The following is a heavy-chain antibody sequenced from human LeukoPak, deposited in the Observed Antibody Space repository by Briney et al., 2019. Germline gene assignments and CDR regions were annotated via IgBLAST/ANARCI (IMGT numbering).Heavy chain of an antibody. Sequence: SETLSLTCTVSGGSISSYYWSWIRQPPGKGLEWIGYIYYSGSTNYNPSLKSRDTISVDTSKNQFSLKLSSVTAADTAVYYCARVRRDGYKSDYMDVWGKGTTVTVSS. V-gene: IGHV4-59*08. J-gene: IGHJ6*03. CDR1: GGSISSYY. CDR3: ARVRRDGYKSDYMDV. CDR2: IYYSGST. D-gene: IGHD5-24*01.